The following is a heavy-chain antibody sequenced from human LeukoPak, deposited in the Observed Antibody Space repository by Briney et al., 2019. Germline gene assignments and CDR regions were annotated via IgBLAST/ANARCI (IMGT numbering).Heavy chain of an antibody. CDR3: ARVQVVRGVRTNFDY. J-gene: IGHJ4*02. CDR2: MNRGGGNI. D-gene: IGHD3-10*01. CDR1: GHTFSRYQ. V-gene: IGHV3-48*03. Sequence: GGSLTLFCAASGHTFSRYQVIWLRRARGEGLVWVSYMNRGGGNIYYADSVKGRFTIARDSAKSILYLQMNSQRAEGTAVYYCARVQVVRGVRTNFDYWGRGTLVTVSS.